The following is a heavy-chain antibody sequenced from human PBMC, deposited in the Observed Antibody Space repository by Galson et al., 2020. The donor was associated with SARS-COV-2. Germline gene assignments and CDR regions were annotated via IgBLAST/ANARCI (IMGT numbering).Heavy chain of an antibody. CDR2: IGTSSDT. CDR1: GFTFSDYA. CDR3: AKNRPGTFLDY. J-gene: IGHJ4*02. V-gene: IGHV3-23*01. Sequence: GESLKISCAASGFTFSDYAMTWVRQAPRKGLEWVSSIGTSSDTYYADSVKGRFTVSRDNSKNTLYLQIDSLRADDTAVYYCAKNRPGTFLDYWGQGALVTGSS. D-gene: IGHD6-13*01.